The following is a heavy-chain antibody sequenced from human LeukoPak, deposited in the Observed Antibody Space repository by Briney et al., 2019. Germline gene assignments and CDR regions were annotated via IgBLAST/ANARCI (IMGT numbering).Heavy chain of an antibody. V-gene: IGHV4-59*01. J-gene: IGHJ6*02. CDR2: IYYSGST. Sequence: SETLSLTCTVSGGSISNYYWSWIRQPPGKGLEWIGYIYYSGSTNYNPSLKSRVTISVDTSKNQFSLKLSSVTAADTAVYYCARGTYYYGSGYGMDVWGQGTTVTVSS. D-gene: IGHD3-10*01. CDR1: GGSISNYY. CDR3: ARGTYYYGSGYGMDV.